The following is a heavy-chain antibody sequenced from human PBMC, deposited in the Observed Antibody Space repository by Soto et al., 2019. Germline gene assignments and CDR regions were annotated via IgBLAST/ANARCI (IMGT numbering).Heavy chain of an antibody. V-gene: IGHV1-2*02. Sequence: SVKVSCKASGYTFTGYYMHWVRQAPGQGLEWMGWINPNSGGTNYAQKFQGRVTMTRDTSISTAYMELSRLRSDDTAVYYCARDLNYYDSSGYYSFDYWGQGTPVTVSS. J-gene: IGHJ4*02. D-gene: IGHD3-22*01. CDR3: ARDLNYYDSSGYYSFDY. CDR2: INPNSGGT. CDR1: GYTFTGYY.